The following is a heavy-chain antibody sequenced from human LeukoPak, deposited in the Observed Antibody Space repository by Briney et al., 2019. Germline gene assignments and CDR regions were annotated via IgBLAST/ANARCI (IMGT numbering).Heavy chain of an antibody. CDR3: AATYYDSSGYQKDY. V-gene: IGHV3-66*01. CDR1: GFTVSSNY. CDR2: IYSGGST. J-gene: IGHJ4*02. D-gene: IGHD3-22*01. Sequence: GGSLRLSCAASGFTVSSNYMSWVRQAPGKGLEWVSVIYSGGSTYYADSVKGRFTISRDNSKNTLYLQMNSLRAEDTAVYYCAATYYDSSGYQKDYWGQGTLVTVSS.